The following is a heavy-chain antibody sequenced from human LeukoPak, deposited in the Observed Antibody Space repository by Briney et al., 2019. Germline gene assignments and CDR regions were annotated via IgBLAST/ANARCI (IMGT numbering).Heavy chain of an antibody. Sequence: GGSLRLSCAASGFTFSSYEMNWVRQAPGKGLEWVSYISSSGSTIYYADPVKGRFTISRDNAKNSLYLQMNSLRAEDTAVYYCARDRAAPAMVRDYGMDVWGQGTTVTVSS. V-gene: IGHV3-48*03. D-gene: IGHD5-18*01. CDR3: ARDRAAPAMVRDYGMDV. J-gene: IGHJ6*02. CDR1: GFTFSSYE. CDR2: ISSSGSTI.